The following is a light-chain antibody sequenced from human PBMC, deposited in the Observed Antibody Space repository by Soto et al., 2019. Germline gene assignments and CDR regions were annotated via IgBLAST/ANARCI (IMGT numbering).Light chain of an antibody. V-gene: IGKV1-39*01. CDR3: QQTYSTPGT. CDR1: QSRNKY. Sequence: DIQMTQSPSSLSASVGDSVTITCRASQSRNKYLNWYQHKPGKAPTLLIYGASSLHSGVPTRFSGGGGGTYFTLTINSLQPEDSATYYCQQTYSTPGTFGRGTKVEI. J-gene: IGKJ1*01. CDR2: GAS.